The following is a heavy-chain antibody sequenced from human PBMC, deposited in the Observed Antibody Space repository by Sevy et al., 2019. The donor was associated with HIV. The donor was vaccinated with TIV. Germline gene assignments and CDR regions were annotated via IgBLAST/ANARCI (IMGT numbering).Heavy chain of an antibody. Sequence: GGSLRLSCAASGFTFSSYAMTWVRQAPGKGLEWVSGISGSGYSTYYADSVKGRFTISRDNAKNSLYLQMNSLRAEDTAVYYCARDRSGYDFFDWFDPWGQGTLVTVSS. J-gene: IGHJ5*02. V-gene: IGHV3-23*01. D-gene: IGHD5-12*01. CDR3: ARDRSGYDFFDWFDP. CDR2: ISGSGYST. CDR1: GFTFSSYA.